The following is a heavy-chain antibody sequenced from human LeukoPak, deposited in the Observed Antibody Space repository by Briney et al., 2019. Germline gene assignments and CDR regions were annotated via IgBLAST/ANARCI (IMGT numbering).Heavy chain of an antibody. J-gene: IGHJ4*02. CDR1: GYTFTSYG. CDR3: ARDRAVAGHFDY. V-gene: IGHV1-18*01. Sequence: GASVKVSCKTSGYTFTSYGISWVRQAPGQGLEWMGWISAYNGYTKYAQKFQGRVTMTIDTSTNTGYMELRSLRSDDTAVYYCARDRAVAGHFDYWGQGTLVTVSS. CDR2: ISAYNGYT. D-gene: IGHD6-19*01.